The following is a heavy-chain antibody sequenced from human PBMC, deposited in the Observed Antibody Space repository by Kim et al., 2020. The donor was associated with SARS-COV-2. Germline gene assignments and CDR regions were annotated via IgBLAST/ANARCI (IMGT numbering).Heavy chain of an antibody. J-gene: IGHJ5*02. V-gene: IGHV3-53*01. CDR1: GFTVSTNY. Sequence: GGSLRLSCAASGFTVSTNYMSWVRQAPGKGLEWVSVIYSDETTYYADSVKGRFTISRDNSQNTLYLQMNSLRADDTAVYYCARGNPWSWFDPWCQGTLVT. D-gene: IGHD3-3*01. CDR3: ARGNPWSWFDP. CDR2: IYSDETT.